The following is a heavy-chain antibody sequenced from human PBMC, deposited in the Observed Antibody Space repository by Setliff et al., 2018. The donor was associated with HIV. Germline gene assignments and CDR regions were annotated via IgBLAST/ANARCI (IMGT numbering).Heavy chain of an antibody. Sequence: PSETLSLTCGVYGESLSGYSWNWIRQPPGKGLEWIGEIDHGGSIKYNPSLKSRITISVDTAKNHFSLNLTSVTAADTAVYYCARTSKDIVEVSDANHYHHMDVWGRGTTVTVSS. D-gene: IGHD2-2*01. CDR3: ARTSKDIVEVSDANHYHHMDV. V-gene: IGHV4-34*01. J-gene: IGHJ6*03. CDR2: IDHGGSI. CDR1: GESLSGYS.